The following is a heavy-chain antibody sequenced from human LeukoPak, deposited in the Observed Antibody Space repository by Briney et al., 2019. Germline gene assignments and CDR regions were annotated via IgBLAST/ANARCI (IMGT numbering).Heavy chain of an antibody. CDR1: GFTFSTYA. V-gene: IGHV3-23*01. CDR3: AIDHSSSWLCFDS. CDR2: INGGGGST. D-gene: IGHD6-13*01. Sequence: GGSLRLSCAASGFTFSTYAMSWVRQAPGKGLEWVSTINGGGGSTYYTDSVKGRFTISRDNSKNTLYLQMNTLRAEDTAVYYCAIDHSSSWLCFDSWGQGTLVTVSS. J-gene: IGHJ4*02.